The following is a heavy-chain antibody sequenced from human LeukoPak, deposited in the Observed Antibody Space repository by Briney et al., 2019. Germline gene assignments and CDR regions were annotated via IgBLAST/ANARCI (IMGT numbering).Heavy chain of an antibody. V-gene: IGHV3-49*04. CDR3: TRGSPLLRYFDWLPNYYYGMDV. CDR1: GFTFGDYA. J-gene: IGHJ6*02. CDR2: IRSKAYGGTT. Sequence: SLRLSCTASGFTFGDYAMSWVRQAPGKGLEWVGSIRSKAYGGTTEYAASVKGRFTVSRDDSKSIAYLQMNSLKTEDTAVYYCTRGSPLLRYFDWLPNYYYGMDVWGQGTTVTVSS. D-gene: IGHD3-9*01.